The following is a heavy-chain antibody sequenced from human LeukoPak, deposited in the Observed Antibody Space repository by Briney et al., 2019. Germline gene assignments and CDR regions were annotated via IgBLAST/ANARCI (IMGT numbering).Heavy chain of an antibody. CDR3: ARDPYSGSYGNYYYYFMDV. Sequence: GGSLRLSCAASGFTFSNAWMSWVRQAPGKGLEWVSYISSSGSSYIYYADSVKGRFTISRDNAKNSLYLQMNSLRAEDTAVYYCARDPYSGSYGNYYYYFMDVWGKGTTVTISS. V-gene: IGHV3-21*05. CDR2: ISSSGSSYI. D-gene: IGHD1-26*01. J-gene: IGHJ6*03. CDR1: GFTFSNAW.